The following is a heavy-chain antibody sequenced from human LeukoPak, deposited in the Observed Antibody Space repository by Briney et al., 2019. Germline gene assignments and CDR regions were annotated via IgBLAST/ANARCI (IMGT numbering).Heavy chain of an antibody. Sequence: PSETLSLTCSVSGGSISGYYWSWIRQPPGKGLEWIGEINHSGSTNYNPSLKSRVTIAVDTSKNQFSLKLSSVTAADTAVYYCASLVRGLWSADYWGQGTLVTVSS. V-gene: IGHV4-34*01. CDR3: ASLVRGLWSADY. J-gene: IGHJ4*02. CDR2: INHSGST. D-gene: IGHD3-10*01. CDR1: GGSISGYY.